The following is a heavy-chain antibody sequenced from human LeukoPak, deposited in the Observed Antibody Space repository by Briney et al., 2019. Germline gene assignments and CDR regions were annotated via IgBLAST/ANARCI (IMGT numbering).Heavy chain of an antibody. CDR1: GDSIRSYY. V-gene: IGHV4-59*08. CDR3: ARQLYSGSFSHFDY. D-gene: IGHD1-26*01. Sequence: SETLSLTCTVSGDSIRSYYWSWTRQPPGKGLEWIGYIYYSGSTNYNPSLKSRVTISKDTSKNQFSLKLSSVTAADTAVYYCARQLYSGSFSHFDYWGQGTLVTVSS. J-gene: IGHJ4*02. CDR2: IYYSGST.